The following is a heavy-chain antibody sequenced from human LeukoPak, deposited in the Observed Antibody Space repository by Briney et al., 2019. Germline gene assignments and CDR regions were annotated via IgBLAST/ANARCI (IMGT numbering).Heavy chain of an antibody. CDR2: IHYSGST. J-gene: IGHJ3*02. D-gene: IGHD3-22*01. CDR1: GDSVSSYY. CDR3: ARMIGDDAFDI. Sequence: SETLSLTCTVSGDSVSSYYWSWIRQPPGKGLEWIGYIHYSGSTNYNPSLKSRVTISVDTSRNQFSLKLSSVTATDTAVYYCARMIGDDAFDIWGQGTMVTVSS. V-gene: IGHV4-59*08.